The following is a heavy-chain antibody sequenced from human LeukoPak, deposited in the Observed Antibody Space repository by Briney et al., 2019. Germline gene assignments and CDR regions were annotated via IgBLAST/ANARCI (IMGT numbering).Heavy chain of an antibody. CDR2: INHSGST. CDR3: ARHRRIYGSGSYYINDY. Sequence: SETLSLTCAVYGGSFSGYYWSWIRQPPGKGLEWIGEINHSGSTNYNPSLKSRVTISVDTSKNQFSLKLSPVTAADTAVYYCARHRRIYGSGSYYINDYWGQGTLVTVSS. J-gene: IGHJ4*02. V-gene: IGHV4-34*01. D-gene: IGHD3-10*01. CDR1: GGSFSGYY.